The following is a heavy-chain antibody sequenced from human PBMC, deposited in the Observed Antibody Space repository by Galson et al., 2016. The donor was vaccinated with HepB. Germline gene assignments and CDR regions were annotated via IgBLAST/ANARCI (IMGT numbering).Heavy chain of an antibody. CDR3: AKTSNSATRGIWSDP. CDR1: GGSVSSGSYY. J-gene: IGHJ5*02. V-gene: IGHV4-61*01. D-gene: IGHD3-16*01. Sequence: ETLSLTCTVSGGSVSSGSYYWSWIRQPPGKGLEWIGYISYSGSTNYNPSLKSRVTISVDTTKNQFSLKLTSVTAADTAVYFCAKTSNSATRGIWSDPWGQGTLVIVSS. CDR2: ISYSGST.